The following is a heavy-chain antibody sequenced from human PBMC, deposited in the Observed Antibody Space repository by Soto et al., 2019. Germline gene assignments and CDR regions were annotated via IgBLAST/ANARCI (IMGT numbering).Heavy chain of an antibody. J-gene: IGHJ5*01. CDR2: ISATGGLT. D-gene: IGHD1-26*01. Sequence: EVHLLESGGGMVQPGGSLRLSCAASGFSFSTFAMNWVRQAPGKGLEWVSGISATGGLTYYADSVKGRFTISRDNSENVLYLQINSVSPDDTALYYCAREIGAPRGWFDSWGQGTLVTVSS. CDR1: GFSFSTFA. V-gene: IGHV3-23*01. CDR3: AREIGAPRGWFDS.